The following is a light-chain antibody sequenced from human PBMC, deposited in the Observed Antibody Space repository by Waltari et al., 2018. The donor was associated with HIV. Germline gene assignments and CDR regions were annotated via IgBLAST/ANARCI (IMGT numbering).Light chain of an antibody. Sequence: QSALTQPASVSGSPGQSITISYTGTSSDIGGYNYVSWYQQHPGKAPKLMIFDASNRPSGISNRFSGSKSGNTASLTISGLQADDEAHYFCSSFSITSTLVVFGGGTKLTVL. CDR2: DAS. J-gene: IGLJ2*01. V-gene: IGLV2-14*03. CDR1: SSDIGGYNY. CDR3: SSFSITSTLVV.